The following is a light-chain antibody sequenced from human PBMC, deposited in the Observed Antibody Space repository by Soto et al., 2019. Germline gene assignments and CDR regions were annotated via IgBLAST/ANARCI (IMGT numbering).Light chain of an antibody. CDR2: DAS. Sequence: ELVLTQSPGTLSLSPGDSATLSCRASQSVSSYLAWYQQKPGQAPRLLIYDASNRATGIPDRFSGSGSGTDFTLTISSLEPEDFAVYYCQQRSNWPLTFGGGTKVDIK. CDR3: QQRSNWPLT. V-gene: IGKV3-11*01. J-gene: IGKJ4*01. CDR1: QSVSSY.